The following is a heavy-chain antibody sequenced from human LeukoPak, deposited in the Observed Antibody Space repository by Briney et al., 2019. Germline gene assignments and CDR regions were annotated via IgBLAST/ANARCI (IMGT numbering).Heavy chain of an antibody. V-gene: IGHV1-8*01. CDR1: GYTFTSYD. J-gene: IGHJ5*02. CDR3: ARGHPYDGSGNP. D-gene: IGHD3-22*01. Sequence: VASVKVSCKASGYTFTSYDINWVRQATGQGLEWMGWMNPNSGNTGYAQKFQGRVTMTRNTSISTAYMELSSLRSEDTAVYYCARGHPYDGSGNPWGQGTLVTVSS. CDR2: MNPNSGNT.